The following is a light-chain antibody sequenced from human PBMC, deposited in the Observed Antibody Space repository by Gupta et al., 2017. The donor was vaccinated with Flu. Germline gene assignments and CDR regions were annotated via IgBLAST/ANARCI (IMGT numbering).Light chain of an antibody. Sequence: QTVVTQVPSLTVSPGGTVTLTCASSTGAVPSGYFPNWFQQKPGQAPTALIYRTNNKHSWTPARFSGSLLGGKAALTLSGVQPEDEAEYSCLRFYGGVHVFGGGTKLTVL. CDR1: TGAVPSGYF. CDR2: RTN. CDR3: LRFYGGVHV. J-gene: IGLJ2*01. V-gene: IGLV7-43*01.